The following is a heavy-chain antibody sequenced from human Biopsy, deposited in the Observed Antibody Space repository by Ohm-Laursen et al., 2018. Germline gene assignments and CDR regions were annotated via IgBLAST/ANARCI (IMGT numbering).Heavy chain of an antibody. J-gene: IGHJ6*02. CDR2: ISSGGSTI. CDR1: GFTFSDYQ. D-gene: IGHD4-23*01. CDR3: ARDWGGDYGGNIDYYYFYGMDV. Sequence: SLRLSCAASGFTFSDYQMSWIRQTPGKGLEWVSHISSGGSTIFHADSVKGRFTISRDNAQNTLYLQMNSLRVDDTAVYYCARDWGGDYGGNIDYYYFYGMDVWGQGTTVTVSS. V-gene: IGHV3-11*01.